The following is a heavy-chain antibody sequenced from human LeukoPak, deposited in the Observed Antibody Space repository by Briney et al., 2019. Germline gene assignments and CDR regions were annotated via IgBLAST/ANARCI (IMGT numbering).Heavy chain of an antibody. CDR2: IYYSGST. J-gene: IGHJ4*02. V-gene: IGHV4-59*08. D-gene: IGHD3-10*01. CDR1: GGSISSYY. CDR3: ARSSYGSGSEFVY. Sequence: SETLSLTCTVSGGSISSYYWSWIRQPPGKGLEWIGYIYYSGSTNYNPSLKSRVTISVDTSKNQFSLKLSSVTAADTAVYYCARSSYGSGSEFVYWGQGTLVTVSS.